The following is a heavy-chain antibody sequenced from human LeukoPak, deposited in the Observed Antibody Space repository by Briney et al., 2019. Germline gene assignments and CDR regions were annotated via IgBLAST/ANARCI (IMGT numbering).Heavy chain of an antibody. Sequence: PGGSLRFSCAASGYTFSSYARSWVRQAPGKGLEWVSAISGSGGSTYYADSVKGRFTISRDNSKNTLYLQMNSLRAEDTAVYYCAKDVRFTVTTSLYWGQGTLVTVSS. CDR3: AKDVRFTVTTSLY. D-gene: IGHD4-17*01. CDR2: ISGSGGST. J-gene: IGHJ4*02. CDR1: GYTFSSYA. V-gene: IGHV3-23*01.